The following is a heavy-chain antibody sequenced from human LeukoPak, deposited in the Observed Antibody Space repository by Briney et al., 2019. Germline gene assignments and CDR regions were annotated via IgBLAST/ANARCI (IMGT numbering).Heavy chain of an antibody. Sequence: GRSLRLSCAASGFTFSSYGMHWVRQAPGKGLEWVAVISYDGSNKYYADSVKGRFTISRDNSKNTLYLQMNSLRAEDTAVYYCARAVGATQYWGQGTLVTVSS. V-gene: IGHV3-30*03. J-gene: IGHJ4*02. CDR3: ARAVGATQY. D-gene: IGHD1-26*01. CDR2: ISYDGSNK. CDR1: GFTFSSYG.